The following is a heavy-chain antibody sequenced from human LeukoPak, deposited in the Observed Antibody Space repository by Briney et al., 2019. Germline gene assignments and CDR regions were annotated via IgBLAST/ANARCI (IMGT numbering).Heavy chain of an antibody. CDR1: GFTFSNFG. Sequence: PGRSLRLSCVASGFTFSNFGMHWVRQAPGKGLEWVAVIWYDGSNKYYADSVKGRFAISRDDSKNTLYLQMNSLRVEDTAVYYCARDRSVPWFDPWGQGTLVTVSS. J-gene: IGHJ5*02. CDR3: ARDRSVPWFDP. CDR2: IWYDGSNK. V-gene: IGHV3-33*01. D-gene: IGHD3-10*02.